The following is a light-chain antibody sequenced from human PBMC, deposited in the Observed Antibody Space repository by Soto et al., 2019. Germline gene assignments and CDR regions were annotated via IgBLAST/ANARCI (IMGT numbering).Light chain of an antibody. CDR3: AAWDDSLVV. J-gene: IGLJ2*01. V-gene: IGLV1-47*01. CDR1: MRDVGAYN. CDR2: RNN. Sequence: QSALTQPASVSGSAGQSITISCSGTMRDVGAYNLVSWYQHLPGTAPKLLIYRNNQRPSGVPDRFSASKSGTSASLAISGLRSEDDADYYCAAWDDSLVVFGGGTQLTVL.